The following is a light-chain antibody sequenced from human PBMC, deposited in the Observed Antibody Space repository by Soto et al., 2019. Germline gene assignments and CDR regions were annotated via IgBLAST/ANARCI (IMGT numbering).Light chain of an antibody. CDR3: QQYYGDRT. J-gene: IGKJ1*01. Sequence: DIQMTQSPSTLSASVGDRVTITCRASQSISDRVAWYQQKPGKAPKLLIYDASSLESLIPSRFSGSGSGTEFTLTISSLQPDDFASYFCQQYYGDRTFGQGTKVDIK. V-gene: IGKV1-5*01. CDR2: DAS. CDR1: QSISDR.